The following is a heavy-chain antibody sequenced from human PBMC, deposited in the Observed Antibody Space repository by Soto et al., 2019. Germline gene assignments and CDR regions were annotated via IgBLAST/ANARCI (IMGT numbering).Heavy chain of an antibody. D-gene: IGHD1-26*01. CDR1: GGSISSYY. J-gene: IGHJ5*02. V-gene: IGHV4-59*12. CDR2: IYYSGST. Sequence: SETLSLTCTVSGGSISSYYWSWIRQPPGKGLEWIGYIYYSGSTNYNPSLKSRVTISVDKSKNQFSLKLSSVTAADTAVYYCARVDYSGSHPWFDPWGQGTLVTVSS. CDR3: ARVDYSGSHPWFDP.